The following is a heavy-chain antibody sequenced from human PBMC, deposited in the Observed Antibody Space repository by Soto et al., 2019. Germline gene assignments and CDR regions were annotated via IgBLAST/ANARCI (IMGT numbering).Heavy chain of an antibody. CDR3: AKSPNFYCSSPNCYRYYFDH. Sequence: GGSLRLSCAASGITFNTYGMHWVRQAPGKGLEWVAVISYDGSEKYYVDSVKGRFTISKDNSKNTLYLQMNSLRPEDTAVYYCAKSPNFYCSSPNCYRYYFDHWVQGTRVTAPQ. D-gene: IGHD2-2*02. V-gene: IGHV3-30*18. CDR2: ISYDGSEK. J-gene: IGHJ4*02. CDR1: GITFNTYG.